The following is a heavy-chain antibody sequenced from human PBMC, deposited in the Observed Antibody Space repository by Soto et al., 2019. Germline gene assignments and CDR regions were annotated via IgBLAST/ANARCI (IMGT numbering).Heavy chain of an antibody. Sequence: QLQLQESGSGLVKPSQTLSLTCAVSGGSISSGGYSWGWIRQPPGKGLEWIGYIYHSGSTYYNPSLKSRVTISVDRSTNQFSLKLSSVTAADTAVYYCARDRVGTMVRGVTSDWGQGTLVTVSS. D-gene: IGHD3-10*01. CDR1: GGSISSGGYS. CDR2: IYHSGST. V-gene: IGHV4-30-2*01. CDR3: ARDRVGTMVRGVTSD. J-gene: IGHJ4*02.